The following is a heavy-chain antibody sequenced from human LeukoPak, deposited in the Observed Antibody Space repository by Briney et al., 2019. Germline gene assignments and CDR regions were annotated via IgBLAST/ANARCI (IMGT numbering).Heavy chain of an antibody. CDR2: IRSSGSPI. Sequence: PGGSLRLSCAASGFTFSTYSMNWVRQAPGKGLEWVAYIRSSGSPIYYADSVKGRFTISRDNAKNSLYLQMNSLRDEDTAVYYCVRDPDALDFWGQGTPVTVSS. V-gene: IGHV3-48*02. CDR1: GFTFSTYS. CDR3: VRDPDALDF. J-gene: IGHJ4*02.